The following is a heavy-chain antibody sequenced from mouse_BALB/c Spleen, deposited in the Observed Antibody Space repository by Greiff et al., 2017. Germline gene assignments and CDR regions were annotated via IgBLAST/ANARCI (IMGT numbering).Heavy chain of an antibody. D-gene: IGHD2-4*01. J-gene: IGHJ3*01. CDR1: GYTFTSYW. V-gene: IGHV1-76*01. CDR3: ARSGYDYDSWFAY. Sequence: QVQLKESGAELVRPGASVKLSCKTSGYTFTSYWIHWVKQRPGQGLEWIARIYPGTGSTYYNEKFKGKATLTAAKSSRAAYMQLSSLKAEDSAVYFCARSGYDYDSWFAYWGQGTLVTVSA. CDR2: IYPGTGST.